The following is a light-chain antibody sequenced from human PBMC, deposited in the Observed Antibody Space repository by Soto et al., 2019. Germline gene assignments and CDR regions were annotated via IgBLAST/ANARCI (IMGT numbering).Light chain of an antibody. CDR1: QNISNY. Sequence: WKQSPGTLSFSPGGRATLACRASQNISNYLIWYQQKHGQARRPLIYDVSNRAAGIPARFSGSGSGTDGTITISSLQPEDCKVYCGQQRSNWPRTFGQGTKVDIK. CDR3: QQRSNWPRT. CDR2: DVS. V-gene: IGKV3-11*01. J-gene: IGKJ1*01.